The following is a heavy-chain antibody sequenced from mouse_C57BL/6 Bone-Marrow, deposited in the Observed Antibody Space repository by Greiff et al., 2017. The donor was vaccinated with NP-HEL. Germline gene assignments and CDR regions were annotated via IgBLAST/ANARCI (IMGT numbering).Heavy chain of an antibody. D-gene: IGHD2-4*01. J-gene: IGHJ2*01. Sequence: QVQLQQPGAELVKPGASVKLSCKASGYTFTSYWMHWVKQRPGQGLEWIGMIHPNSGSTNYNEKFKSKATLTVDKSSSTAYMQLSGLTSEDSAVYYCARSDYDYERGWDYWGQGTTLTVSS. CDR2: IHPNSGST. CDR3: ARSDYDYERGWDY. V-gene: IGHV1-64*01. CDR1: GYTFTSYW.